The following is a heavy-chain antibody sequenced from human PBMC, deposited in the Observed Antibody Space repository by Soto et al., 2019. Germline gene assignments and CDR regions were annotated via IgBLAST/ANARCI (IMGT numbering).Heavy chain of an antibody. D-gene: IGHD3-9*01. J-gene: IGHJ4*02. CDR2: IYYSGST. Sequence: KPSETLSLTCTVSGGSISSYYWSWIRQPPGKGLEWIGYIYYSGSTNYNPSLKSRVTISVDTSKNQFSLKLSSVTAADTAVYYCARGGGYFDSIDYWGQGTLVTVSS. CDR1: GGSISSYY. CDR3: ARGGGYFDSIDY. V-gene: IGHV4-59*01.